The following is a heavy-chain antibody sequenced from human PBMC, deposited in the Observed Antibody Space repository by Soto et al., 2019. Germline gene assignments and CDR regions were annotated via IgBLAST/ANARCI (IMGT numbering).Heavy chain of an antibody. CDR2: IYSGGST. V-gene: IGHV3-53*02. CDR3: ARGRTHHDYGSNLYYFDY. D-gene: IGHD4-17*01. CDR1: GFTVSSNY. Sequence: EVQLVETGGGLIQPGGSLRLSCAASGFTVSSNYMSWVRQAPGKGLEWVSVIYSGGSTYYADPVKGRCTISRDNSKNTVYLQMNSLRGEDTAVYYCARGRTHHDYGSNLYYFDYWGQGPLVTVSS. J-gene: IGHJ4*02.